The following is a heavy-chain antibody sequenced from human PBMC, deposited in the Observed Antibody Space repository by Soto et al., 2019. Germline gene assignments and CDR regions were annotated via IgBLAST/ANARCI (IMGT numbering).Heavy chain of an antibody. CDR3: ARKGLGMGLFDY. Sequence: EVQLVDSGGGLVQPGGSLRLSCVGSGFILSTYGMSWVRQVPGKGLEGISFIGSSGTVYYADSVKGRFTISRDNAKNSLFLQMNSLRDEDTAVYYCARKGLGMGLFDYWGQGTLVTVSS. CDR1: GFILSTYG. D-gene: IGHD3-9*01. CDR2: IGSSGTV. J-gene: IGHJ4*02. V-gene: IGHV3-48*02.